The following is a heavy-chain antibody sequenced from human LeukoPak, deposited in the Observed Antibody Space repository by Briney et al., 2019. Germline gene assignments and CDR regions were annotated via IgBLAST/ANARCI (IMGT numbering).Heavy chain of an antibody. CDR1: GYTFTGYY. CDR2: INPNSGGT. Sequence: ASVKVSCKASGYTFTGYYMHWVRQAPGQGLEWMGRINPNSGGTNYAQKFQGRVTMTRDTSISTAYMELSRLRSDDTAVYYCARGEAFWGGYYSQEFDYWGQGTLVTVSS. D-gene: IGHD3-3*01. CDR3: ARGEAFWGGYYSQEFDY. V-gene: IGHV1-2*06. J-gene: IGHJ4*02.